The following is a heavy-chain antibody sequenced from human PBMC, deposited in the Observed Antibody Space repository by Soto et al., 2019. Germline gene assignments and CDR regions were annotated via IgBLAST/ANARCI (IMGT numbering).Heavy chain of an antibody. D-gene: IGHD3-22*01. CDR3: LRVVEAASRHTDFDS. CDR1: GGSISTYY. V-gene: IGHV4-59*08. J-gene: IGHJ4*02. Sequence: SETLSLTCTVSGGSISTYYWSWIRQPPGKGLEWIGYIYYSGSTSYNPSLKSRVTISVDTSKNQFSLRVRSVTAADTAVYYCLRVVEAASRHTDFDSWGQGIRVTVSS. CDR2: IYYSGST.